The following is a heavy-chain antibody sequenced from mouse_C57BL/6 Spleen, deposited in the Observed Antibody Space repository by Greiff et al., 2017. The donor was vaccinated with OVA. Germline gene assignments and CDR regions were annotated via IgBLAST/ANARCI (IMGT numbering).Heavy chain of an antibody. CDR3: DSYYYGSSSPFAY. V-gene: IGHV1-82*01. CDR2: IYPGDGDT. D-gene: IGHD1-1*01. Sequence: QVQLQQSGPELVKPGASVKISCKASGYAFSSSWMNWVKQRPGKGLEWIGRIYPGDGDTNYNGKFKGKATLTADKSSSTAYMQLSSLTSEDSAVYFCDSYYYGSSSPFAYWGQGTLVTVSA. J-gene: IGHJ3*01. CDR1: GYAFSSSW.